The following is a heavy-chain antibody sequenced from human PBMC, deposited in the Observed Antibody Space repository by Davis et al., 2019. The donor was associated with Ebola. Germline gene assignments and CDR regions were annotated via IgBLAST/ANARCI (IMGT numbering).Heavy chain of an antibody. CDR3: AKASSSWLTAGGGHFDY. Sequence: PGGSLRLSCAASGFTFDDYAMHWVRHAPGKGLEWVSGISWNSGSIGYADSVKGRFTISRDNAKNSLYLQMNSLRAEDTALYYCAKASSSWLTAGGGHFDYWGQGTLVTVSS. V-gene: IGHV3-9*01. CDR2: ISWNSGSI. J-gene: IGHJ4*02. D-gene: IGHD6-13*01. CDR1: GFTFDDYA.